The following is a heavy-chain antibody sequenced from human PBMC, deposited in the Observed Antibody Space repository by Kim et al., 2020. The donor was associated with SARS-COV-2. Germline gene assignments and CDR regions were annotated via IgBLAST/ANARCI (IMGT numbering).Heavy chain of an antibody. J-gene: IGHJ6*02. V-gene: IGHV3-7*01. D-gene: IGHD2-8*02. CDR1: GFSFSSYW. Sequence: GGSLRLSCAASGFSFSSYWMSWVRQAPGKGLEWVANIKQHGSEKYYVDSVKGRFTISRDDAKNSLSLQMNSLRAEDTAVYYCAREYWESGGMDVWGQGTTGIVSS. CDR3: AREYWESGGMDV. CDR2: IKQHGSEK.